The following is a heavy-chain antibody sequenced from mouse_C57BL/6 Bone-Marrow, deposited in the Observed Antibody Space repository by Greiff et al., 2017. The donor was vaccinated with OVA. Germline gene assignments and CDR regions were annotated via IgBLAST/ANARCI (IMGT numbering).Heavy chain of an antibody. J-gene: IGHJ3*01. V-gene: IGHV1-85*01. CDR1: GYTFTSYD. Sequence: VKLVESGPELVKPGASVKLSCKASGYTFTSYDINWVKQRPGQGLEWIGWIYPRDGSTKYNEKFTGKATLTVDTSSSTAYMELHSLTSEDSAVYFCARAITTVGPPFAYWGQGTLVTVSA. CDR2: IYPRDGST. D-gene: IGHD1-1*01. CDR3: ARAITTVGPPFAY.